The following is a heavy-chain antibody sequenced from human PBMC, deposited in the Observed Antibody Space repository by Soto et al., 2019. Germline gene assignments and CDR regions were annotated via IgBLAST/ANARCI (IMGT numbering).Heavy chain of an antibody. Sequence: SQTLSLTCAISGDSLSSNSAAWNWIRQSPTRGLEGLGRTYYRSRWYNDYAVSVKSRITSNPDTSNNPFSLHLNSVDPEVKAVYYCAATSSLQWYYMDVWGKGTTVTVSS. CDR3: AATSSLQWYYMDV. D-gene: IGHD6-19*01. CDR2: TYYRSRWYN. CDR1: GDSLSSNSAA. V-gene: IGHV6-1*01. J-gene: IGHJ6*03.